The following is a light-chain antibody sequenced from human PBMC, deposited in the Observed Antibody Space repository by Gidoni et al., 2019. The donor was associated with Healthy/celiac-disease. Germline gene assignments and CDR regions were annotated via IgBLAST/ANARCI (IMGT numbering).Light chain of an antibody. CDR2: GAS. J-gene: IGKJ1*01. V-gene: IGKV3-20*01. Sequence: EIVLTQSPGTLSLSPGERATLSCRASQSVSSSYLAWYQQKPGQAPRLLIYGASSRATGIPDRFSGSGSGTDFTLTISRPEPEDFAVYYCQQYGSSPWTFGQGTKAEIK. CDR1: QSVSSSY. CDR3: QQYGSSPWT.